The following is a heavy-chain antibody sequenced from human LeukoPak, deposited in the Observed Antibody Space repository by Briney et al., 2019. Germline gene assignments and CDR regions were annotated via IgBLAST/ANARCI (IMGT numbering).Heavy chain of an antibody. CDR1: GFTFSSNG. D-gene: IGHD3-10*02. J-gene: IGHJ6*04. CDR2: ISSSGSTI. CDR3: AELGITMIGGV. V-gene: IGHV3-48*04. Sequence: GGSLRLSCAASGFTFSSNGMSWVRQAPGKGLEWVSGISSSGSTIYYADSVKGRFTISRDNAKNSLYLQMNSLRAEDTAVYYCAELGITMIGGVWGKGTTVTISS.